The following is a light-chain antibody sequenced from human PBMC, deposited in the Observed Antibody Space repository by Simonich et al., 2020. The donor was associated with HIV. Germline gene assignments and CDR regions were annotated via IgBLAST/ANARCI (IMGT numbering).Light chain of an antibody. CDR1: SSDVGGYNY. Sequence: QSALTQPASVSGSPGQSITISCTGTSSDVGGYNYVSWYHQHPGKAPKLMIYDVSKRPSGGSNRFSGSKSGNTASLTISGLQAEDEADYYCSSYTSSNTWVFGGGTKLTVL. CDR3: SSYTSSNTWV. V-gene: IGLV2-14*03. CDR2: DVS. J-gene: IGLJ3*02.